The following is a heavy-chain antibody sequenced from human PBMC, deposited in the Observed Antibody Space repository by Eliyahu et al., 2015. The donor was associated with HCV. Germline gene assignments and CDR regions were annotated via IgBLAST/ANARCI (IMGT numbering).Heavy chain of an antibody. CDR1: GXTFNNXG. J-gene: IGHJ4*02. CDR2: ISGSSDTT. CDR3: AKDVGRTQLWFG. D-gene: IGHD5-18*01. Sequence: EVQLLESGGGLVQPGGSLRLSCAASGXTFNNXGMSWVRQAPGKGLEWVSGISGSSDTTYYADSVRGRFTISRDKSKNTVSLQMNSLRPEDTAVYFCAKDVGRTQLWFGWGQGTLVTVSS. V-gene: IGHV3-23*01.